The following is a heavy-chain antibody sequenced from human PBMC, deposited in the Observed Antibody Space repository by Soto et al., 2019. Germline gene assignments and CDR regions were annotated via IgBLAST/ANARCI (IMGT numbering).Heavy chain of an antibody. CDR1: GLPFSKAW. CDR2: AKDKGTT. J-gene: IGHJ4*02. D-gene: IGHD1-1*01. V-gene: IGHV3-15*01. Sequence: EVHLVESGGGLVKPGGSLRLSCAASGLPFSKAWMSWVRQAPGKGLEWIGRAKDKGTTDYAAPVKDRFTISRDDSQNMLYLQMDSLKTEDTAVYYCAKDEEDNGNAGDFDYWGQGTLVTVSS. CDR3: AKDEEDNGNAGDFDY.